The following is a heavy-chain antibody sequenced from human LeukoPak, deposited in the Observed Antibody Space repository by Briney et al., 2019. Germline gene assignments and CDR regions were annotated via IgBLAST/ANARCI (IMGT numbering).Heavy chain of an antibody. Sequence: PSETLSLTCTVSGGSTSSSSYYWGWIRQPPGKGLEWIGRIYYSGSTYYNPSLKSRVTISVDTSKNQFPLKLSSVTAADTAVYYCARLRRNWSGYHTGYYYYYMDVWGKGTTVAVSS. CDR3: ARLRRNWSGYHTGYYYYYMDV. D-gene: IGHD3-3*01. CDR1: GGSTSSSSYY. J-gene: IGHJ6*03. V-gene: IGHV4-39*01. CDR2: IYYSGST.